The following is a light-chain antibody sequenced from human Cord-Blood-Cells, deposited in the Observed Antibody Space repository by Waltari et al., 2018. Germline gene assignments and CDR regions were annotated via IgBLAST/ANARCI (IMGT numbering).Light chain of an antibody. Sequence: EIVLTQSPGTLPLSPGETATLSCRDCQSVSSSYLAWYQQKPGQAPRLLIYGASSRATSIPDRFSGSGSGTDFTLTISRLEPKDFAVYYCQQYGSSLITLGQGTRLEMK. CDR1: QSVSSSY. CDR2: GAS. CDR3: QQYGSSLIT. J-gene: IGKJ5*01. V-gene: IGKV3-20*01.